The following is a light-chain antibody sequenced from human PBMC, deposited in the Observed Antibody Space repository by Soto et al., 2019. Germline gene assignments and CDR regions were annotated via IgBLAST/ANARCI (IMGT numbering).Light chain of an antibody. CDR2: GAS. CDR1: QSVSSN. CDR3: QQSNNWPPLT. J-gene: IGKJ3*01. V-gene: IGKV3-15*01. Sequence: EIVMTQSPATLSVSPGERATLSCRASQSVSSNLAWYQQKPCQAPRLLIYGASTRATGIPARISGSGSGTEFTLTISSLQSEDFAVYYCQQSNNWPPLTVGPGTKVHI.